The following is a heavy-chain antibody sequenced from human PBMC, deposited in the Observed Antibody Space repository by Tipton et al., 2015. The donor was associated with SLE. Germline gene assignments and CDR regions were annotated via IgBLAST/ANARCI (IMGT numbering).Heavy chain of an antibody. CDR1: GGSISSSSYY. CDR3: ARRGITMIVARRGAFDI. Sequence: TLSLTCTVSGGSISSSSYYWGWIRQPPGKGLEWIGSIYYSGSTYYNPSPKSRVTISVDTSKNQFSLKLSSVTAADTAVYYCARRGITMIVARRGAFDIWGQGTMVTVSS. CDR2: IYYSGST. J-gene: IGHJ3*02. V-gene: IGHV4-39*07. D-gene: IGHD3-22*01.